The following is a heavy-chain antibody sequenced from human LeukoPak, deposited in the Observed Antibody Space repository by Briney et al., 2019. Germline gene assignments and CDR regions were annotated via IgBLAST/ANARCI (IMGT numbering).Heavy chain of an antibody. J-gene: IGHJ4*02. V-gene: IGHV1-8*02. CDR2: MNPNSGNT. CDR3: ARRLEFWDSSSSDY. Sequence: GASVKVSCKASGYTFTSYDINWVRQATGQGLEWMGWMNPNSGNTGYAQKFQGRVTMTRDTSISTAYMELSSLRSEDTAVYYCARRLEFWDSSSSDYWGQGTLVTVSS. CDR1: GYTFTSYD. D-gene: IGHD6-13*01.